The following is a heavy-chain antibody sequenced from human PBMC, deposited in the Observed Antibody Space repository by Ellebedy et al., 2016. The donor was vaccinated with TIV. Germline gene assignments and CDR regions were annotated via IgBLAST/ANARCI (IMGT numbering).Heavy chain of an antibody. D-gene: IGHD1-26*01. CDR3: ATDRPSGSYSAEYFQH. J-gene: IGHJ1*01. CDR2: INPNSGVT. CDR1: GYTFTGYY. Sequence: AASVKVSCKASGYTFTGYYIHWVRQAPGQGLEWMGWINPNSGVTNYAQKFQDWVTMTRDTSITTAYMELSRLKSEDTAVYYCATDRPSGSYSAEYFQHWGQGTLVTVSS. V-gene: IGHV1-2*04.